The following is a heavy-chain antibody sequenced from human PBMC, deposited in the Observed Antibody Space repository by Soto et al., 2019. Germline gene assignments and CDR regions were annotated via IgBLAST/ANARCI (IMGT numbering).Heavy chain of an antibody. D-gene: IGHD3-10*01. Sequence: QVQLQESGPGLVKPSQTLSLTCTVSGGSISSGGYYWSWIRQHPGKGLEWIGYIYYSGSTYYNPSLKRRVTISVDTSKNQFSLKLSSVTAADTAVYYCARYEGGYGSENWFDPWGQGTLVTVSS. CDR1: GGSISSGGYY. CDR2: IYYSGST. CDR3: ARYEGGYGSENWFDP. V-gene: IGHV4-31*03. J-gene: IGHJ5*02.